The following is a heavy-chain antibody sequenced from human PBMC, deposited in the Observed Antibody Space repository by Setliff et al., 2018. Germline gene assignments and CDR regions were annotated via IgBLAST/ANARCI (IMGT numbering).Heavy chain of an antibody. Sequence: ASVKVSCKASGYTFTGYYMHWVRQAPGQGLEWMGWINXXXXXXNYAXXXQGWVTMTRDTSISTAYMELSRLRSDDTAVYYCARGRDFWSGYLVYWGQGTLGTVSS. CDR3: ARGRDFWSGYLVY. CDR2: INXXXXXX. V-gene: IGHV1-2*04. D-gene: IGHD3-3*01. J-gene: IGHJ4*02. CDR1: GYTFTGYY.